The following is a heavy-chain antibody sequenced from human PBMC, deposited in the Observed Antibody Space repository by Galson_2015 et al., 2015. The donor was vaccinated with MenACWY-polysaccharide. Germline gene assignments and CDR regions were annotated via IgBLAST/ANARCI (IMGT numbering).Heavy chain of an antibody. CDR1: GFAFHDSA. D-gene: IGHD2-8*01. J-gene: IGHJ6*02. V-gene: IGHV3-43*02. CDR2: INADGDYT. Sequence: SLRLSCAASGFAFHDSAMHWVRQAPGKGLEWVSLINADGDYTDYADSVKGRFSISRDNSKNSLYLQMNSLTPEDTALYYCAKKVYVHNSDVRYGLDAWGQGTTVIVSS. CDR3: AKKVYVHNSDVRYGLDA.